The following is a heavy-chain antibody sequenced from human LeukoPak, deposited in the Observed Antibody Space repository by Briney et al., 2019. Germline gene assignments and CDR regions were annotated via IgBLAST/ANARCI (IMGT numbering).Heavy chain of an antibody. CDR3: ARDRGSGWPYYYYGMDV. CDR2: ISYDGSNK. CDR1: GFTFSSYA. Sequence: PGGSLRLSCAASGFTFSSYAMHWVRQAPGKGLEWVAVISYDGSNKYYADSVKGRFTISRDNSKNTLHLQMNSLRAEDTAVYYCARDRGSGWPYYYYGMDVWGQGTTVTVSS. V-gene: IGHV3-30*04. J-gene: IGHJ6*02. D-gene: IGHD6-19*01.